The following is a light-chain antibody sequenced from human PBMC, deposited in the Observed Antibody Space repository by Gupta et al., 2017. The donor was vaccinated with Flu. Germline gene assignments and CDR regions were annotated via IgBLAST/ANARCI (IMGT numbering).Light chain of an antibody. Sequence: KTARITCGGNNIGSKSVDWYQQKPGQAPVLVVYDDSDRPSGIPERFSGSNSGNTATLTISRVEAGDEADYYCQVWESSSDHRGVFGGGTKLTVL. J-gene: IGLJ3*02. V-gene: IGLV3-21*03. CDR2: DDS. CDR3: QVWESSSDHRGV. CDR1: NIGSKS.